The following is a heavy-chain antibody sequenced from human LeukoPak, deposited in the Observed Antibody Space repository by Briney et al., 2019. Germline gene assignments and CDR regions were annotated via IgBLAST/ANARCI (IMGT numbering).Heavy chain of an antibody. V-gene: IGHV5-51*01. J-gene: IGHJ3*02. CDR2: IYPGDSDT. Sequence: GESLKISCKGSGYSFTNYWIGWVRQMPGKGLEWLGIIYPGDSDTRYSPSFQGQVTISADKSISTAYLQWSSLKAPDTAMYYCARAAVTARIVDGFDIWGQGTMVTVSS. CDR3: ARAAVTARIVDGFDI. CDR1: GYSFTNYW. D-gene: IGHD2-15*01.